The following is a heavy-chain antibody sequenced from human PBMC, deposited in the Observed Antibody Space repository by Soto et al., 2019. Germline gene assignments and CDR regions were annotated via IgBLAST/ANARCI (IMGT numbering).Heavy chain of an antibody. D-gene: IGHD6-13*01. CDR2: IYHSGTT. V-gene: IGHV4-38-2*01. CDR3: ARVRGTAGKRYFDY. Sequence: SETLSLTCDVSGDSISSGYYWAWIRQPPGKGLEWIACIYHSGTTSYNPSLKSRVTISVDSSKNQFSLKLDSVTPADTAVYYCARVRGTAGKRYFDYWGPGTLVTVSS. J-gene: IGHJ4*02. CDR1: GDSISSGYY.